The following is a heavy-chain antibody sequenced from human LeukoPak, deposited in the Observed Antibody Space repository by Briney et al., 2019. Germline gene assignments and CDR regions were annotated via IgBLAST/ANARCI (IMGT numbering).Heavy chain of an antibody. Sequence: GGSLRLSCAASGFTFSSYSMNWVRQAPGKGLEWVSSISSSSSYIYYADSVKGRFTISRDNAKNSLYLQMNSLRAEDTAVYYCERDGLVEGPNWFDPWGQGTLVTVSS. J-gene: IGHJ5*02. D-gene: IGHD6-19*01. V-gene: IGHV3-21*01. CDR3: ERDGLVEGPNWFDP. CDR2: ISSSSSYI. CDR1: GFTFSSYS.